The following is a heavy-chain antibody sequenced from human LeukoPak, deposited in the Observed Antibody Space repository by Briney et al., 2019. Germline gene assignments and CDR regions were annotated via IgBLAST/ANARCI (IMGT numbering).Heavy chain of an antibody. Sequence: SETLSLTCAVYGGSLSSYYWSWIRQPPGKGLEWIGYIYYSGSTNYNPSLKSRVTISVDTSKNQFSLKLSSVTAADTAVYYCASLGNTYYYGSGSYPSFDYWGQGTLVTVSS. D-gene: IGHD3-10*01. J-gene: IGHJ4*02. V-gene: IGHV4-59*01. CDR3: ASLGNTYYYGSGSYPSFDY. CDR2: IYYSGST. CDR1: GGSLSSYY.